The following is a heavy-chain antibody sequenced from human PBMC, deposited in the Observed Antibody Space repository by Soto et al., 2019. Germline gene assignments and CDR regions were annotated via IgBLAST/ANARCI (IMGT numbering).Heavy chain of an antibody. Sequence: TLSLTCTVSGGSISSYYWSWIRQPPGKGLEWLGRIYWDDDKRYSPSLKSRLTISQDTSKNQVVLTMTNMNPVDTATYYCAHTGAAGVFFDSGGRGTRFPVS. V-gene: IGHV2-5*08. D-gene: IGHD6-13*01. J-gene: IGHJ4*02. CDR1: GGSISSYYW. CDR2: IYWDDDK. CDR3: AHTGAAGVFFDS.